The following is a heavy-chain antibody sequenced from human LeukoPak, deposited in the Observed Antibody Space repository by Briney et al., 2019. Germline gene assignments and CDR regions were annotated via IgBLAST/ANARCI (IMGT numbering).Heavy chain of an antibody. Sequence: GGSLRLSCVASGFTFSNSWMSWVRQAPGKGLEWVANIKYDGSEYYYVDSVKGRFTISRDNAKNSLYLQMSSLRSEDTAVYYCARENGDSSVGFDYWGQGTLVTVSS. J-gene: IGHJ4*02. CDR2: IKYDGSEY. CDR3: ARENGDSSVGFDY. V-gene: IGHV3-7*01. D-gene: IGHD3-22*01. CDR1: GFTFSNSW.